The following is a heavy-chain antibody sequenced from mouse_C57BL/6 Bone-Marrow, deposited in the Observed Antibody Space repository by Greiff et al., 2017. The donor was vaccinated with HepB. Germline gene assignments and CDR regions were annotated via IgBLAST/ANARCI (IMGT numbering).Heavy chain of an antibody. V-gene: IGHV5-12*01. CDR2: ISNGGGRT. CDR3: ARHPEYYGSSSH. J-gene: IGHJ4*01. Sequence: EVKVVESGGGLVQPGGSLKLSCAASGFTFSDYYMYWVRQTPEKRLEWVAYISNGGGRTYYPDTVKGRFTISRDNAKNTLYLQMSRLKSEDTAMYYCARHPEYYGSSSHWGQGTSVTVSS. CDR1: GFTFSDYY. D-gene: IGHD1-1*01.